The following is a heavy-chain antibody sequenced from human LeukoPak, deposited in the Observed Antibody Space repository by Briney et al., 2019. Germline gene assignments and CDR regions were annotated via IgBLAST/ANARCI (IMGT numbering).Heavy chain of an antibody. CDR3: AREQQSGYCSSTSCYENWFDP. Sequence: GGSLRLSCAASGFTFSSYDMHWVRQATGKGLEWVSAIGTAGDTYYPGSVKGRFTISRENAKNSLYLQMNSLRAGDTAVYYCAREQQSGYCSSTSCYENWFDPWGQGTLVTVSS. J-gene: IGHJ5*02. D-gene: IGHD2-2*03. CDR1: GFTFSSYD. V-gene: IGHV3-13*01. CDR2: IGTAGDT.